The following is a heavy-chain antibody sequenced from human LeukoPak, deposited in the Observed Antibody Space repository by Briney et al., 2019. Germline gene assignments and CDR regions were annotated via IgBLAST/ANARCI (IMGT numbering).Heavy chain of an antibody. V-gene: IGHV4-34*01. D-gene: IGHD2-15*01. Sequence: PSETLSHTCAVYGGSFSGYYWSWIRQPPGKGLEWIGEINHSGSTNYNPSLKSRVTISVDTSKNQFSLKLSSVTAADTAVYYCARGRKTLGYCSGGSCYSGWTNYYYYGMDVWGQGTTVTVSS. CDR2: INHSGST. J-gene: IGHJ6*02. CDR3: ARGRKTLGYCSGGSCYSGWTNYYYYGMDV. CDR1: GGSFSGYY.